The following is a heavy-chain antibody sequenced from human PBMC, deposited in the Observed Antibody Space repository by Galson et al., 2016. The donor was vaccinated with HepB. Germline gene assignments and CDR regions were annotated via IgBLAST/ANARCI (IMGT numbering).Heavy chain of an antibody. J-gene: IGHJ4*02. CDR3: ARQGDGEGVGLDY. D-gene: IGHD3-10*01. CDR1: GGSSSSFY. Sequence: SETLSLTCTVSGGSSSSFYWSWIRQPPGKRLEWIGHIFHTGRPTYTRSLKSRVTISVDTSKNQVSLKLSSVTATDTAVYYCARQGDGEGVGLDYWGQGALVTVSS. V-gene: IGHV4-59*08. CDR2: IFHTGRP.